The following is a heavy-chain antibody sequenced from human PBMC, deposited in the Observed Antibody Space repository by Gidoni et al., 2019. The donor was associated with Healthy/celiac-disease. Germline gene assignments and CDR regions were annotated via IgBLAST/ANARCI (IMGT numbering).Heavy chain of an antibody. CDR3: AKDGGATIPFDY. CDR2: ISYDGSNK. CDR1: GFTFSSYG. V-gene: IGHV3-30*18. D-gene: IGHD1-26*01. Sequence: QVQLVESGGGVVQPGRSLRLSCAAYGFTFSSYGMHWVRQAPGKGLEWVAVISYDGSNKYYADSVKGRFTISGDNSKNTLYLQMNSLRAEDTAVYYCAKDGGATIPFDYWGQGTLVTVSS. J-gene: IGHJ4*02.